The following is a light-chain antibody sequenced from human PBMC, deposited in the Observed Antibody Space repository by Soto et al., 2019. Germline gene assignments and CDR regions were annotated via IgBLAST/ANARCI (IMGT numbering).Light chain of an antibody. CDR2: DAS. Sequence: EIVLTQSPGTLSMSPGERATLSCRASQSVSSSYLAWYQHKPGQAPRLLIYDASTRASGIPARFSGSGSGTDFTLTISSLEPEDFAFYYCQQRSNSITFGQGTRLEIK. CDR3: QQRSNSIT. CDR1: QSVSSSY. J-gene: IGKJ5*01. V-gene: IGKV3D-20*02.